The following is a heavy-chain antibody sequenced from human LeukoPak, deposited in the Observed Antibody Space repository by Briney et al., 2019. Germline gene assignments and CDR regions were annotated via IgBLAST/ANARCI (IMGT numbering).Heavy chain of an antibody. CDR3: AKGGLRYSSGWYYFDY. CDR2: ISWNSGSI. V-gene: IGHV3-9*01. Sequence: PGGSLRLSCAASGFTFDDYAMHWVRQAPGKGLEWVSGISWNSGSIGCADSVKGRFTISRDNAKNSLYLQMSSLRAEDTALYYCAKGGLRYSSGWYYFDYWGQGTLVTVSS. D-gene: IGHD6-19*01. J-gene: IGHJ4*02. CDR1: GFTFDDYA.